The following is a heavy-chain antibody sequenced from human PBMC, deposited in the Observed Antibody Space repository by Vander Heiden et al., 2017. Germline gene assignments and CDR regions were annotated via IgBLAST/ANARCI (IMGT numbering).Heavy chain of an antibody. D-gene: IGHD3-22*01. V-gene: IGHV3-11*01. J-gene: IGHJ4*02. CDR3: ARDFQYYYDSSGVFDY. Sequence: QVQLVESGGGLVKPGGSLSLSCAASGFPFSDYYMSWIRQAPGKGLEWVSYISSSGSTIYYADSVKGRFTISRDNAKNSLYLQMNSLRAEDTAVYYCARDFQYYYDSSGVFDYWGQGTLVTVSS. CDR1: GFPFSDYY. CDR2: ISSSGSTI.